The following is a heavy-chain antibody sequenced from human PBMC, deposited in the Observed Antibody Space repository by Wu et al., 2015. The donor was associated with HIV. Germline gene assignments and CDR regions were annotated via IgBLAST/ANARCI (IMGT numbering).Heavy chain of an antibody. J-gene: IGHJ5*02. CDR3: AKHYDDYVNCLDH. D-gene: IGHD4-17*01. V-gene: IGHV1-2*02. CDR1: GYTFTGYY. CDR2: INADTGDT. Sequence: QVQLVQSGAEVKKPGASVKVSCKASGYTFTGYYMHWVRQAPGQGLEWMGWINADTGDTRYAQKFQGRVTMTRDTSTSTVYMELSSLRSDDTAVYYCAKHYDDYVNCLDHWGQGTLVTVSS.